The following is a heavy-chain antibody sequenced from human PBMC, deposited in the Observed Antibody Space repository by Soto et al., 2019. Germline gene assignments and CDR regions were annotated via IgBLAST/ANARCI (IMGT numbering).Heavy chain of an antibody. J-gene: IGHJ4*02. V-gene: IGHV3-30*18. D-gene: IGHD2-21*02. CDR3: AKEMDATAIFDY. Sequence: PAGSLRLSCAASGFTFSSYGMHWVRQAPGEGLGWVAVITYDGSNKYYEDSVKGRFTISRDNSKNTLYLQMNSLRAEDMAVYYCAKEMDATAIFDYWGQGTLVTVSS. CDR2: ITYDGSNK. CDR1: GFTFSSYG.